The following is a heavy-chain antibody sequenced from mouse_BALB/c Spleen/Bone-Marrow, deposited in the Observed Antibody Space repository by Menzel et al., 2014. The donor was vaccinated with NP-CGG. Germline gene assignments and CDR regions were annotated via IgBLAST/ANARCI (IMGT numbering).Heavy chain of an antibody. V-gene: IGHV1-14*01. J-gene: IGHJ4*01. CDR2: INPYNDDT. Sequence: VQLQQSGPELVKPGASVMMSCKASGYTFTSYVIHWVKQKPGQGLEWIAYINPYNDDTKYIEKLKGKATLTSDKSSSTASMEFSSLTSEDSAVFYCARGGITNYYGLDYWGQGTSVTVSS. CDR3: ARGGITNYYGLDY. CDR1: GYTFTSYV. D-gene: IGHD2-4*01.